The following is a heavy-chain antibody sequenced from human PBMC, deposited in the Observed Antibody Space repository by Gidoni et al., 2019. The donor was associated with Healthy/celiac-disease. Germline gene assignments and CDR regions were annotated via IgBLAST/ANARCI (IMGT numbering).Heavy chain of an antibody. CDR3: ARDPHCSSTSCPQTGFDY. CDR2: IWYDGSNK. D-gene: IGHD2-2*01. V-gene: IGHV3-33*01. J-gene: IGHJ4*02. Sequence: QVQLVESGGGVVQPGRSLRLSCAASGVTFSSYGMHWVRQAPGKGLEWVAVIWYDGSNKYYADSVKGRFTISRDNSKNTLYLQMNSLRAEDTAVYYCARDPHCSSTSCPQTGFDYWGQGTLVAVSS. CDR1: GVTFSSYG.